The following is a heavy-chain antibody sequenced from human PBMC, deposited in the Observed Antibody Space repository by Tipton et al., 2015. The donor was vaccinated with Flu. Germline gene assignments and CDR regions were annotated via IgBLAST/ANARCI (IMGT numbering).Heavy chain of an antibody. V-gene: IGHV4-34*01. J-gene: IGHJ4*02. CDR2: IHPSGST. CDR3: ARGPDRAKLGY. Sequence: LRLSCAVYGASFSDYYFHWIRQPPGKGLEWIGEIHPSGSTYYNPSFKSRVKILVDTSRNQFSLSLDSVAAADTAVYYCARGPDRAKLGYWGQGTQVTVSS. D-gene: IGHD3-16*01. CDR1: GASFSDYY.